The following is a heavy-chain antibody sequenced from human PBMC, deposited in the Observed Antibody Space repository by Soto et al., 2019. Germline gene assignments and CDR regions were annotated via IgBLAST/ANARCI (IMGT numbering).Heavy chain of an antibody. CDR3: ARGIQLWLQTQRGFDL. CDR2: ISAYNGNT. Sequence: VATVGVPGKACGYTFTSYCISWVRQAPGKGLEWMGWISAYNGNTNYAQKLQGRVTMTTDTSTSTAYMELRSVRSDDTAVYHCARGIQLWLQTQRGFDLRGRGPLVAVSS. J-gene: IGHJ2*01. V-gene: IGHV1-18*04. CDR1: GYTFTSYC. D-gene: IGHD5-18*01.